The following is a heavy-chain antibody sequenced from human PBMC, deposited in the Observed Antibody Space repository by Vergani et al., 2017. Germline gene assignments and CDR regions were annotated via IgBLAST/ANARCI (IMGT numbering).Heavy chain of an antibody. J-gene: IGHJ4*02. V-gene: IGHV3-21*01. D-gene: IGHD5-24*01. Sequence: EVQLVESGGGLVKPGGSLRLSCAASGFTFSSYSMNWVRQAPGKGLEWVSSISSSSSYIYYADSVKGRFTISRDNAKNSLYLQMNSLRAEDTAVYYCASLVSKAPTXFDYWGQGTLVTVSS. CDR1: GFTFSSYS. CDR3: ASLVSKAPTXFDY. CDR2: ISSSSSYI.